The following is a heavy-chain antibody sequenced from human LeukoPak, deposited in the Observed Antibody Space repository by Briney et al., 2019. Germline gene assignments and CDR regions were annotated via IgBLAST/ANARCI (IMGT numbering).Heavy chain of an antibody. CDR2: IYYSGST. CDR1: GGSISSYY. Sequence: SETLFLTCTVSGGSISSYYWSWIRQPPGKGLEWIGYIYYSGSTNYNPSLKSRVTISVDTSKNQFSLKLSSVTAADTAVYYCARVAYCGGDCYYFDYWGQGTLVTVSS. D-gene: IGHD2-21*02. J-gene: IGHJ4*02. V-gene: IGHV4-59*01. CDR3: ARVAYCGGDCYYFDY.